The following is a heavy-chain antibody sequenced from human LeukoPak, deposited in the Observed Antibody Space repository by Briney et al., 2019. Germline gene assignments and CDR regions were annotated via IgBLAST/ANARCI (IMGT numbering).Heavy chain of an antibody. CDR3: ARRYFDWSTITPFDY. J-gene: IGHJ4*02. CDR2: IDPSDSYT. D-gene: IGHD3-9*01. Sequence: GESLKSSCKGSGYSITSYGIIWVGQRPGKGREWRGRIDPSDSYTNYNPSFQGHVTISAEKSLSTAYLPWSSTKASATATYYCARRYFDWSTITPFDYWGQGTLVTVSS. V-gene: IGHV5-10-1*01. CDR1: GYSITSYG.